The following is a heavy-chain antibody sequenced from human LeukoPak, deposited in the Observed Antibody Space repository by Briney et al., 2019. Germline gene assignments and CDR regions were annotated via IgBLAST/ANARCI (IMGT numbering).Heavy chain of an antibody. V-gene: IGHV3-23*01. D-gene: IGHD3-9*01. CDR3: ARGQTFESRLDY. Sequence: GQSLRLSCVSSELTFGGYSMYWVRQAPGKGLELVSGISGRCDITYYSDSVKGRFTISRDISKNTLDLQMTSLRVEDTAVYYCARGQTFESRLDYWGQGTLVTVSS. CDR2: ISGRCDIT. CDR1: ELTFGGYS. J-gene: IGHJ4*02.